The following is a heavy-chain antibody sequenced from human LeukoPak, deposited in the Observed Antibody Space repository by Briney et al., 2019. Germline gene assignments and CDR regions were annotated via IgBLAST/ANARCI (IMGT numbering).Heavy chain of an antibody. V-gene: IGHV4-34*01. CDR2: INHSGST. D-gene: IGHD6-13*01. J-gene: IGHJ6*04. Sequence: PSETLSLTCAVYGVSFSGYYWSRIRQPPGKGLEWIGEINHSGSTNYNPSLKSRVTISVDTSKNQFSLKLSSVTAADTAVYYCARGGAAATYYYYYGMDVWGKGTTVTVSS. CDR3: ARGGAAATYYYYYGMDV. CDR1: GVSFSGYY.